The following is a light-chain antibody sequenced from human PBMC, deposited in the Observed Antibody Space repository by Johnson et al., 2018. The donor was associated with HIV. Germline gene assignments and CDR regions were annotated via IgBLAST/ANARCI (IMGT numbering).Light chain of an antibody. CDR3: GTWDSSLSAGRA. V-gene: IGLV1-51*01. CDR1: SSNIGNNY. J-gene: IGLJ1*01. Sequence: QSVLTQPPSVSAAPGQKVTISCSGSSSNIGNNYVSWYQQLPGTAPKLLIYDNNKRPSGIPDRFSGSKSGTSATLGITGLPTGDEADYYCGTWDSSLSAGRAFGTGTKVTVL. CDR2: DNN.